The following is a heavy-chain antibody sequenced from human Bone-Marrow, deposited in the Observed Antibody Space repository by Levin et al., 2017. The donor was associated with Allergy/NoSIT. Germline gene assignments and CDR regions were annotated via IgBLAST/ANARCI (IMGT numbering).Heavy chain of an antibody. CDR3: VREEYYNSTLVFDS. J-gene: IGHJ4*02. V-gene: IGHV3-43*01. D-gene: IGHD2/OR15-2a*01. Sequence: GGSLRLSCVASGFTFDDHTMHWVRQVPGKALEWVSLISWDGTVTYYADSVRGRFPISRDNSKTSRYLQMHSLRTEDTALYYCVREEYYNSTLVFDSWGLGTLVTVSS. CDR1: GFTFDDHT. CDR2: ISWDGTVT.